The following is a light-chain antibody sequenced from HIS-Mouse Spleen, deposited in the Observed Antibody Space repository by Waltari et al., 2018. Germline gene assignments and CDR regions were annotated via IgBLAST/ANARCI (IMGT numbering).Light chain of an antibody. CDR1: QSVSSSY. CDR3: QQYGSSPPYMYT. CDR2: GAS. Sequence: DIVLTQSPGTLSLSPGERATLSCRASQSVSSSYLAWYQQKPGQAPRLLIYGASSRATGIPDRFSGSGSGTDFTLTISRLEPEDFAVYYCQQYGSSPPYMYTFGQGTKLEIK. J-gene: IGKJ2*01. V-gene: IGKV3-20*01.